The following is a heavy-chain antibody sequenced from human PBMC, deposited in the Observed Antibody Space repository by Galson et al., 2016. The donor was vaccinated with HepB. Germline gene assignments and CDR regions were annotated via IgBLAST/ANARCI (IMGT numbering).Heavy chain of an antibody. D-gene: IGHD3-3*01. Sequence: SLRLSCAASGFTFSNYAMNWVRQAPGKGLEWVSVISGSTYYADSVRGRFTISRDNSKSTLYLQMNSLRAEDTAVYYCARDNGDFWSGYTDGLFDYWGQGTLVTVSS. CDR1: GFTFSNYA. CDR3: ARDNGDFWSGYTDGLFDY. V-gene: IGHV3-23*01. CDR2: ISGST. J-gene: IGHJ4*02.